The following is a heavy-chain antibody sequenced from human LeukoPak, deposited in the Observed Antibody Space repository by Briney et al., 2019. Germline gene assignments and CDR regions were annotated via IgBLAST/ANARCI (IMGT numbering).Heavy chain of an antibody. Sequence: GGSLRLXCAASGFTFSSYAMSWVRQAPGKGLEWVSAISGSGGSTYYADSVKGRFTISRDNSKNTLYLQMNSLRAEDTAVYYSAKDRGYSYGYFDYWGQGTLVTVSS. V-gene: IGHV3-23*01. CDR1: GFTFSSYA. CDR2: ISGSGGST. CDR3: AKDRGYSYGYFDY. D-gene: IGHD5-18*01. J-gene: IGHJ4*02.